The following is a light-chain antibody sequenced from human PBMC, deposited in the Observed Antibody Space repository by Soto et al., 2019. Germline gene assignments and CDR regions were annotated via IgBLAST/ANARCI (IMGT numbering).Light chain of an antibody. V-gene: IGKV3-20*01. CDR3: QQYGTSPIT. Sequence: EIVLTQSPGTLSLSPGERATLSCRASQSVSSSYLAWYQQKPGQAPRLLIYGASSRATGIPDRFSGSGSGTDFTLTISRLEPADFGVYYCQQYGTSPITFGQGTRLEIK. J-gene: IGKJ5*01. CDR2: GAS. CDR1: QSVSSSY.